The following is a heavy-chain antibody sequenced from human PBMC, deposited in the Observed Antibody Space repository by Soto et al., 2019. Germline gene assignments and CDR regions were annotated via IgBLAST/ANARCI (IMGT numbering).Heavy chain of an antibody. CDR1: GFSFDDFG. CDR2: VSWNSGAK. D-gene: IGHD2-21*02. J-gene: IGHJ4*02. V-gene: IGHV3-9*01. CDR3: AKGVATAVPALDY. Sequence: GGSLRLSCVASGFSFDDFGMTWVRQRPGKGLEWVSSVSWNSGAKLYADSVKGRLAISRDSAKKSVYLQMNSLRPDDTAFDYCAKGVATAVPALDYWGQGTLVTVSS.